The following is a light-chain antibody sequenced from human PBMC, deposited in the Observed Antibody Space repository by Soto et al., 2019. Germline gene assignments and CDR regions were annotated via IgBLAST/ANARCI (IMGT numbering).Light chain of an antibody. J-gene: IGLJ1*01. V-gene: IGLV1-44*01. CDR3: AAWDDSLNGNYV. CDR1: SSNIGSKT. CDR2: SNN. Sequence: QSVRTQPPSASGTPGQRVTISCSGSSSNIGSKTVNWYQQLPGTAPKLLIYSNNQRPSGVPDRFSGSKSGTSASLAIFGLQSEDEADYYCAAWDDSLNGNYVFGTGTKVTVL.